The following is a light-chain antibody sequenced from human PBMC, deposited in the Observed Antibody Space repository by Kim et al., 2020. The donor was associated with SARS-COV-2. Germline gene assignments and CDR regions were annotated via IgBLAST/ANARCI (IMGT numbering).Light chain of an antibody. J-gene: IGLJ3*02. CDR2: QNI. Sequence: VAPGQTASITCSGEKLGDKYACWYQQKPGQSPVLVIYQNIKRPAGIPERVSGSNSGNTATLTISGAQAMDEADYYCQAWDSSTGVVFGGGTQLTVL. CDR3: QAWDSSTGVV. CDR1: KLGDKY. V-gene: IGLV3-1*01.